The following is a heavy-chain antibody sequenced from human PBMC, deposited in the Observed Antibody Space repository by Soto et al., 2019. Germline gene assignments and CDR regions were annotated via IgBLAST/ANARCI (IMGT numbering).Heavy chain of an antibody. Sequence: QVQLVESGGGVVQPGRSLRLSCAASGFTFSSYGMHWVRQAPGKGLEWAAVIWYDGSNKYYADSVKGRFTISRDNAKNTLYRKMNRLRAEDTAVYYCARDRYCSSTSCYAAGYFDYCGQGTLVTVSS. CDR2: IWYDGSNK. D-gene: IGHD2-2*01. V-gene: IGHV3-33*01. CDR1: GFTFSSYG. CDR3: ARDRYCSSTSCYAAGYFDY. J-gene: IGHJ4*02.